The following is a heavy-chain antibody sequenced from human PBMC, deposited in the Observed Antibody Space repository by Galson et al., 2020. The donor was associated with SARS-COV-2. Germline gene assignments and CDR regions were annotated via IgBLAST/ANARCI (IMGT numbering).Heavy chain of an antibody. CDR2: ISASGGST. V-gene: IGHV3-23*01. Sequence: GESLKISCTASGFTFSVYAMTWVRQAPGKGLEWVSGISASGGSTYYAASVKGRFTISRDNSKNTLYLQMNSLRAEDTAVYYCAKDAVAPAGSLLGRFDYWGQGTLVTVSS. J-gene: IGHJ4*02. D-gene: IGHD6-13*01. CDR1: GFTFSVYA. CDR3: AKDAVAPAGSLLGRFDY.